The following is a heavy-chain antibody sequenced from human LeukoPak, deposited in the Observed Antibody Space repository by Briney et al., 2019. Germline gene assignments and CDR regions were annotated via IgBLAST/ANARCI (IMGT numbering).Heavy chain of an antibody. CDR3: ARDIGLGGSWYNLFDY. CDR1: GFTFSSYA. CDR2: ISYDGSNK. Sequence: GGSLRLSCAASGFTFSSYAMHWVRQAPGKGLEWVAVISYDGSNKYYADSVKGRFTISRDNSKNTMYLQMNSLRAEDTAVYYCARDIGLGGSWYNLFDYWGQGTLVTVSS. D-gene: IGHD6-13*01. J-gene: IGHJ4*02. V-gene: IGHV3-30-3*01.